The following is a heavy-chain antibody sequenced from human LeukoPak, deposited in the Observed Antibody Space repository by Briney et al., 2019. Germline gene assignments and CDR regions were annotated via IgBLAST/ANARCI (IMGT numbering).Heavy chain of an antibody. CDR2: IYPGDSDT. CDR1: GYSFISYW. D-gene: IGHD2-2*01. CDR3: ARRAAMAYYFDY. V-gene: IGHV5-51*01. Sequence: GESLKISCKGSGYSFISYWIGWVRQMPGKGLEWMGIIYPGDSDTRYSPSFQGQVTISADKSINTAYLQWSSLKASDTAMYYRARRAAMAYYFDYWGQGTLVTVSS. J-gene: IGHJ4*02.